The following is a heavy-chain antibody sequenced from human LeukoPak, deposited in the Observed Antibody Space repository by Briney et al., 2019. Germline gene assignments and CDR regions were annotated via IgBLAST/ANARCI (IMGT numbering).Heavy chain of an antibody. J-gene: IGHJ4*02. Sequence: ARFTISRDNAKNAVYLQMNNLRGEDTAVYYCATGANHFQYWGQGTLVTVSS. CDR3: ATGANHFQY. D-gene: IGHD4/OR15-4a*01. V-gene: IGHV3-11*06.